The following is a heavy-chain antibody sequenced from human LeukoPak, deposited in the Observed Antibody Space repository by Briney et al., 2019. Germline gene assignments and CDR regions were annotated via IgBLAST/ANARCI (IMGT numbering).Heavy chain of an antibody. CDR3: ARVEYSSSSQAFDI. V-gene: IGHV1-46*01. Sequence: ASVKVSCKASGYTFTNYGVSWVRQAPGQGLEWMGIINPSGGSTSYAQKFQGRVTMTRDTSTSTVYMELSSLRSDDTAVYYCARVEYSSSSQAFDIWGQGTMVTVSS. J-gene: IGHJ3*02. CDR1: GYTFTNYG. D-gene: IGHD6-6*01. CDR2: INPSGGST.